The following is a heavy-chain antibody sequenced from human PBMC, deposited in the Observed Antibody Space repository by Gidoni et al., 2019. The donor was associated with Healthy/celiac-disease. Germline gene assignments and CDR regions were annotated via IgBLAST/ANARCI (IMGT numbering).Heavy chain of an antibody. D-gene: IGHD1-26*01. V-gene: IGHV1-2*06. Sequence: RQAPGQGLEWMGRINPNSGRTNYAQKFKGRVTMTRDTSISTAYMEMSRLRAEDTAVYYCASPSSGGEIVGATYGYWGQGTLVTVSS. CDR2: INPNSGRT. CDR3: ASPSSGGEIVGATYGY. J-gene: IGHJ4*02.